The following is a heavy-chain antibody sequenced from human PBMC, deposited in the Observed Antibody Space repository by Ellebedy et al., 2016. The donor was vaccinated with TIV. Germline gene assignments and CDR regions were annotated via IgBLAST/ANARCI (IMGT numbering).Heavy chain of an antibody. V-gene: IGHV4-34*01. CDR2: INHSGST. Sequence: SETLSLTCAVYGGSFSGYYWSWIRQPPGKGLEWIGEINHSGSTNYNPSLKSRVTISVDTSKNQFSLKLSSVTAADTAVYYCARHDPFWYFDLWGRGTLVTVSS. J-gene: IGHJ2*01. CDR1: GGSFSGYY. CDR3: ARHDPFWYFDL.